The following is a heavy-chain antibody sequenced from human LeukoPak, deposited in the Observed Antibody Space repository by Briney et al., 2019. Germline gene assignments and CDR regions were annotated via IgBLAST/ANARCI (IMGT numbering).Heavy chain of an antibody. V-gene: IGHV3-23*01. CDR1: GFTFSSYA. D-gene: IGHD5/OR15-5a*01. CDR2: ISGSGGST. J-gene: IGHJ4*02. Sequence: PGGSLRLSCAASGFTFSSYAMSWVRQAPGKGLEWVSAISGSGGSTYYADSVKGRFTISRDNSKNTLYLQMNSPRAEDTAVYYCAKDRQFFYDGFDYWGQGTLVTVSS. CDR3: AKDRQFFYDGFDY.